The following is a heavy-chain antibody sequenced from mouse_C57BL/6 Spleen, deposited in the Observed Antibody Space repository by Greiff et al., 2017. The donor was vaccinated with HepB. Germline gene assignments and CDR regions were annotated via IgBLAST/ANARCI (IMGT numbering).Heavy chain of an antibody. V-gene: IGHV1-18*01. CDR1: GYTFTDYN. Sequence: VQLQQSGPELVKPGASVKIPCKASGYTFTDYNMDWVKQSHGKSLEWIGDINPNNGGTIYNQKFKGKATLTVDKSSSTAYMELRSLTSEDTAVYYCARSLLLRDAMDYWGQGTSVTVSS. CDR2: INPNNGGT. CDR3: ARSLLLRDAMDY. D-gene: IGHD1-1*01. J-gene: IGHJ4*01.